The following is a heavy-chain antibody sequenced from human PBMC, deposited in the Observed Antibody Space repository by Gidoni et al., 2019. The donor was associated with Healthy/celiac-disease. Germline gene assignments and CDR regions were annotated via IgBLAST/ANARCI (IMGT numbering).Heavy chain of an antibody. Sequence: EVQLLESGGGLVQPGGSLRLSCAASGFTFSRYAMSWVRQAPGKGLEWVSAISGSGGSTYYADSVKGRFTISRDNSKNTLYLQMNSLRAEDTAVYYCAKDLLRLITMVRATAGGMDVWGQGTTVTVSS. CDR1: GFTFSRYA. D-gene: IGHD3-10*01. J-gene: IGHJ6*02. V-gene: IGHV3-23*01. CDR2: ISGSGGST. CDR3: AKDLLRLITMVRATAGGMDV.